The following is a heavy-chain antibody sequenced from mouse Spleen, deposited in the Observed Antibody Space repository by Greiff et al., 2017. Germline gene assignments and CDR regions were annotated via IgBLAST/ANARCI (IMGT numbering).Heavy chain of an antibody. J-gene: IGHJ1*01. Sequence: QVQLKESGAELARPGASVKLSCKASGYTFTDYYINWVKQRTGQGLEWIGEIYPGSGNTYYNEKSKGKATLTADKSSSTAYMQLSSLTSEDSAVYFCARLGYYGSSYWYFDVWGAGTTVTVSS. CDR3: ARLGYYGSSYWYFDV. CDR2: IYPGSGNT. CDR1: GYTFTDYY. D-gene: IGHD1-1*01. V-gene: IGHV1-77*01.